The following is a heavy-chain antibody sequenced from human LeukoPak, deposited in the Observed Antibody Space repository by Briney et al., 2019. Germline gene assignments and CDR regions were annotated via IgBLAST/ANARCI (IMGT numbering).Heavy chain of an antibody. D-gene: IGHD3-22*01. CDR1: GFTFSGSA. CDR2: IRSKANSYAT. V-gene: IGHV3-73*01. J-gene: IGHJ4*02. CDR3: TTFASDYYDSSGYYYVRGGVDY. Sequence: GGSLRLSCAASGFTFSGSAMHWVRQASGKGLEWVGRIRSKANSYATAYAASVKGRFTISRDDSKDTAYLQMNSLKTEDTAVYYCTTFASDYYDSSGYYYVRGGVDYWGQGTLVTVSS.